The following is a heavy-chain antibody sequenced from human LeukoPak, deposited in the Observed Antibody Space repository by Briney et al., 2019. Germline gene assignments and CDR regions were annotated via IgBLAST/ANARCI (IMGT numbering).Heavy chain of an antibody. V-gene: IGHV3-23*01. D-gene: IGHD3-3*01. J-gene: IGHJ3*02. Sequence: GGSLRLSCAASGFTFSSYAMSWVRQAPGKWLEWVSAISGSGGSTYYADSVKGRFTISRDNSKNTLYLQMNSLRAEDTAVYYCAKDYAIFGVVMNAFDIWGQGTMVTVSS. CDR3: AKDYAIFGVVMNAFDI. CDR1: GFTFSSYA. CDR2: ISGSGGST.